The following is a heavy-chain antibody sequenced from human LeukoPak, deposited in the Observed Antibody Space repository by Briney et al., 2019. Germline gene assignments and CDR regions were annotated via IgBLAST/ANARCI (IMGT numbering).Heavy chain of an antibody. V-gene: IGHV1-69*06. CDR3: ARDSYRTRNYNWFDP. CDR2: IIPMFGTT. CDR1: GYTFTGYY. Sequence: SVKVSCKASGYTFTGYYIHWVRQAPGQGLEWMGVIIPMFGTTTYAQRFQGRVTITADKSTSTAYMELSSLRSEDTAVYYCARDSYRTRNYNWFDPWGQGTLVTVSS. D-gene: IGHD1-7*01. J-gene: IGHJ5*02.